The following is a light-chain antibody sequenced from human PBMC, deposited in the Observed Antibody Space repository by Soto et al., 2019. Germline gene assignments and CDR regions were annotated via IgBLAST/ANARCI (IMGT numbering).Light chain of an antibody. J-gene: IGLJ3*02. CDR3: CSYAGGSTLV. V-gene: IGLV2-23*01. CDR1: SSDIGTYNL. CDR2: EAT. Sequence: QSALTQPASVSGSPGQSITISCTGTSSDIGTYNLVSWYQQHPGKAPKLIIYEATKRPSGVSNRFSSSKSGKTASLTISGLQTEDEADYYCCSYAGGSTLVFGGGTKQTVL.